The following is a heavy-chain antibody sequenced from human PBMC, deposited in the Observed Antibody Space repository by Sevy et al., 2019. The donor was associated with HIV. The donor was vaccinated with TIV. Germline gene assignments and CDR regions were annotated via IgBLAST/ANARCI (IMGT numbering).Heavy chain of an antibody. CDR1: GFTFSSYG. V-gene: IGHV3-33*01. D-gene: IGHD3-3*01. J-gene: IGHJ5*02. Sequence: GGSLRLSCAASGFTFSSYGMEWVRQAPGKGLEWVALIWYDGSNKYYADSVKGRFTISRDNSKNTLYLQMNSLRAEDTAVYYCAGEAIFGVVTGGWFDPWGQGTLVTVSS. CDR3: AGEAIFGVVTGGWFDP. CDR2: IWYDGSNK.